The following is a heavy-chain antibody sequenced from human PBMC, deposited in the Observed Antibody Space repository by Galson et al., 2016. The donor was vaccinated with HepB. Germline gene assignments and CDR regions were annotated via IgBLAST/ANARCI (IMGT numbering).Heavy chain of an antibody. CDR1: GYTITSYG. CDR3: ARDPGIYINGQFNHLHYGMDV. D-gene: IGHD4-11*01. V-gene: IGHV1-18*01. CDR2: ISGGNGNT. J-gene: IGHJ6*02. Sequence: SVKVSCKASGYTITSYGISWVRQAPGQGLQWMGWISGGNGNTNFAQKFQGRVTMTRDTSTSTAYMELRALRSDDTAIYYCARDPGIYINGQFNHLHYGMDVWGQGTTVTVSS.